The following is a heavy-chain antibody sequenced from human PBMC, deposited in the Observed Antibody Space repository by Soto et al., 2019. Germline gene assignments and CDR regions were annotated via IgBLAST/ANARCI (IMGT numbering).Heavy chain of an antibody. Sequence: SETLSLTCTVSGGSISTYYWNWIRQPPGKELESIGYIYYSGSANYSPSLKSRVTISVDTSKNEFSLKLSSVTAADTAIYYCARTTAVPNTLRSRYFFDYWGQGTLVTVSS. D-gene: IGHD4-17*01. CDR1: GGSISTYY. V-gene: IGHV4-59*01. CDR3: ARTTAVPNTLRSRYFFDY. J-gene: IGHJ4*02. CDR2: IYYSGSA.